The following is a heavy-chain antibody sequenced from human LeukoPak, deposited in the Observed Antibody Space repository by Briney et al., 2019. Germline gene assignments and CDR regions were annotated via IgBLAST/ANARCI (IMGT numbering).Heavy chain of an antibody. V-gene: IGHV1-46*01. J-gene: IGHJ4*02. CDR2: INASGGST. Sequence: ASVKVSCKASGYTFTSYYMHWVRQAPGQGLEWMGIINASGGSTSYAQKFQGRVTMTRDTSTSTAYMELSSLRSEDTAVYYCARDRERWLQLGYFDYWGQGTLVTVSS. CDR1: GYTFTSYY. CDR3: ARDRERWLQLGYFDY. D-gene: IGHD5-24*01.